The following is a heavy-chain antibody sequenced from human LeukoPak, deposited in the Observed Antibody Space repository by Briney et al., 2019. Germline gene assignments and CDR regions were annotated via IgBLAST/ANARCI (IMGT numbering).Heavy chain of an antibody. CDR3: AKGSGAGAGTGSWLDP. Sequence: PGGSLRLSCAASGFTFDGYAMQWVRQAPGKGLEWVSGINWNSGSLVYADSVKGRFTISRDNAKNSLYLQMNSLRAEDTALYYCAKGSGAGAGTGSWLDPWGQGTLVTVSS. CDR1: GFTFDGYA. CDR2: INWNSGSL. V-gene: IGHV3-9*01. J-gene: IGHJ5*02. D-gene: IGHD6-19*01.